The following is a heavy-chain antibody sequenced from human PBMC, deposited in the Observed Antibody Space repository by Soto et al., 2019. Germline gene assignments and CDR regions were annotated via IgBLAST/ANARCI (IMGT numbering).Heavy chain of an antibody. J-gene: IGHJ6*03. V-gene: IGHV4-59*08. CDR1: GGSISSYY. Sequence: SETLPLTCTVSGGSISSYYWSWIRQPPGKGLEWIGYIYYSGSTNYNPSLKSRVTISVDTSKNQFSLKLSSVTAADTAVYYCARRGKKYCSSTSCQRDYYYYYYMYVWGKGTTVTVS. D-gene: IGHD2-2*01. CDR3: ARRGKKYCSSTSCQRDYYYYYYMYV. CDR2: IYYSGST.